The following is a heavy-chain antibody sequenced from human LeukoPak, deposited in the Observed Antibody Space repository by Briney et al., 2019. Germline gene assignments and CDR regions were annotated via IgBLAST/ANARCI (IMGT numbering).Heavy chain of an antibody. V-gene: IGHV4-34*01. J-gene: IGHJ4*02. D-gene: IGHD6-6*01. CDR3: ARLVYSSSSNNRFFDY. CDR1: GGSFSGNY. CDR2: INPSGNT. Sequence: SETLSLTCAVYGGSFSGNYWSWIRQPPGKGLEWIGEINPSGNTNYNTSLKSRVIISVDTSKNHFSLKLSSVTAADTAVYYCARLVYSSSSNNRFFDYWGQGTLVTVSS.